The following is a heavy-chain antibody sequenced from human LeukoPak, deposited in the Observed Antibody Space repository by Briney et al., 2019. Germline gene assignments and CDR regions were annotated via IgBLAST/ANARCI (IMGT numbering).Heavy chain of an antibody. CDR3: ARDHCSGGSCENK. Sequence: SVKVSCKASGGTFSSNAISWVRQAPGQGLEWMGRIIPILGIANYAQKFQGRVTITADKSTSTAYMELSSLRSEDTAVYYCARDHCSGGSCENKWGQGTLVTVSS. CDR2: IIPILGIA. CDR1: GGTFSSNA. V-gene: IGHV1-69*04. D-gene: IGHD2-15*01. J-gene: IGHJ4*02.